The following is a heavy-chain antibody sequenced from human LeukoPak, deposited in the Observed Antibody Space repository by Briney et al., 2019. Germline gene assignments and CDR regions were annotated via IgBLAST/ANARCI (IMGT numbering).Heavy chain of an antibody. Sequence: GGSLRLSCAASGFIFSGHWMHWVRQAPGEGLVCVARIKKDGTYRDYGDSVKGRFTISRDNAKNTLYLQMNSLRVEDTARYYWVRDDDGYGFPYCGQVTVVTVSS. V-gene: IGHV3-74*01. CDR2: IKKDGTYR. CDR3: VRDDDGYGFPY. CDR1: GFIFSGHW. D-gene: IGHD3-16*01. J-gene: IGHJ4*02.